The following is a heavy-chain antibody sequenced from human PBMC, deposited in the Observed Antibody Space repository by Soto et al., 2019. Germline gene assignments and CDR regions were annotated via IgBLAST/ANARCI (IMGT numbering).Heavy chain of an antibody. V-gene: IGHV4-38-2*01. J-gene: IGHJ4*02. CDR2: IYHSGST. CDR1: GCSISSGYY. CDR3: ARHGDSSGYYFDY. Sequence: PSETLSLTCAVSGCSISSGYYWGWIRQPPGKGLEWIGSIYHSGSTYYNPSLKSRVTISVDTSKNQFSLKLSSVTAADTAVYYCARHGDSSGYYFDYWGQGTLVTVSS. D-gene: IGHD3-22*01.